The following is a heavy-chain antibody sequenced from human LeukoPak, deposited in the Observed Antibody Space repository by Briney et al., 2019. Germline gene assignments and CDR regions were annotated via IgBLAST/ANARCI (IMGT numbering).Heavy chain of an antibody. CDR2: INSDGSST. CDR3: AREFEYYYDSSGYYY. Sequence: GGSLRLSCAASGFTFSSYWMHWVRQAPGKGLVWVSRINSDGSSTSYADSVKGRFTISRDNAKNTLYLQMNSLRAEDTAVYYCAREFEYYYDSSGYYYWGQGTLVTVSS. V-gene: IGHV3-74*01. D-gene: IGHD3-22*01. CDR1: GFTFSSYW. J-gene: IGHJ4*02.